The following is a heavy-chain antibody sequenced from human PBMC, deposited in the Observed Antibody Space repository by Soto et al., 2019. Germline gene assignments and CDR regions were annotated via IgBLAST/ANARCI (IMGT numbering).Heavy chain of an antibody. V-gene: IGHV4-4*02. J-gene: IGHJ4*02. CDR1: SGTISSSNW. Sequence: PSETLSLTCAVSSGTISSSNWWTWVRQPPGKGLEWIGEINQSGSPNYNPSLRSRVTISVDKSKSQFFLKLSSVTAADTAVYYCASFDILTGYYSFNYWGQGTLVTVSS. CDR2: INQSGSP. D-gene: IGHD3-9*01. CDR3: ASFDILTGYYSFNY.